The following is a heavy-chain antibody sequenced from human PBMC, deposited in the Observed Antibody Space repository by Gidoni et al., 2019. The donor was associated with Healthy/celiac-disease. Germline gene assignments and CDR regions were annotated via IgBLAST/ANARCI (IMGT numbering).Heavy chain of an antibody. CDR2: ISYDGSNK. CDR3: ARDGSGLMDV. Sequence: QVQLVEYGGGVVQPGRSLRLSCAASGFTFSSYAMHWVRQAPGKGLEWVAVISYDGSNKYYADSVKGRFTISRDNSKNTLYLQMNSLRAEDTAVYYCARDGSGLMDVWGQGTTVTVSS. CDR1: GFTFSSYA. V-gene: IGHV3-30-3*01. J-gene: IGHJ6*02. D-gene: IGHD3-10*01.